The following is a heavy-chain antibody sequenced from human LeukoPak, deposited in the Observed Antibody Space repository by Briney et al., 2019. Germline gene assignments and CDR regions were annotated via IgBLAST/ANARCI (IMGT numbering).Heavy chain of an antibody. CDR2: INEDGSEQ. CDR3: ASRESSMTRSH. V-gene: IGHV3-7*01. J-gene: IGHJ4*02. D-gene: IGHD2/OR15-2a*01. Sequence: PGGSLRLSCAASGFIFSDYWMNWVRQVPGKGLEWVANINEDGSEQDYVDSVRGRFTISRDNAKNSLYLQMNSLRAEDTAVYYCASRESSMTRSHWGQGTLVTVSS. CDR1: GFIFSDYW.